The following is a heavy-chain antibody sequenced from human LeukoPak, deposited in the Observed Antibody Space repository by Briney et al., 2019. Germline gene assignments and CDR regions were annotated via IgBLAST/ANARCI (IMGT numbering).Heavy chain of an antibody. V-gene: IGHV3-21*01. CDR3: ARETYYYGSGSQYYYYYGMDV. Sequence: GGSLRLSCAASGFTFSSYSMNWVRQAPGKGLEWVSSISSSSYIYYADSVKGRFTISRDNAKNSLYLQMNSLRAEDTAVYYCARETYYYGSGSQYYYYYGMDVWGQGTTVTVSS. CDR2: ISSSSYI. CDR1: GFTFSSYS. D-gene: IGHD3-10*01. J-gene: IGHJ6*02.